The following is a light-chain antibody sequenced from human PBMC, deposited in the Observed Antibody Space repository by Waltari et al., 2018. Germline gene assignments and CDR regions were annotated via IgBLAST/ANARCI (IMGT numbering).Light chain of an antibody. CDR2: QDT. CDR3: QAWDSYTAV. CDR1: GLGYKF. Sequence: SYELTQSPSVSVSPGQTASITCSGDGLGYKFISWYQQKPGQSPVLVLYQDTKRPSGSPGRFAGSTSGITATLTIGGTQAMDEADYYCQAWDSYTAVFGGGTKLTVL. J-gene: IGLJ3*02. V-gene: IGLV3-1*01.